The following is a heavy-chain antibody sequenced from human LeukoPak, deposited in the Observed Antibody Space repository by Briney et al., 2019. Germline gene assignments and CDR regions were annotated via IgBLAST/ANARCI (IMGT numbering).Heavy chain of an antibody. CDR3: ARGPSLYLFQH. CDR1: GVSISSRSYY. CDR2: IYYSGST. D-gene: IGHD2-2*01. Sequence: PSETLSLTCTVSGVSISSRSYYWGWIRQPPGRGLEWIGSIYYSGSTHYNPSLMSRVTISVDTSRDQFSLKLSSVTAADTAVYYCARGPSLYLFQHWGQGTLVTVSS. J-gene: IGHJ1*01. V-gene: IGHV4-39*07.